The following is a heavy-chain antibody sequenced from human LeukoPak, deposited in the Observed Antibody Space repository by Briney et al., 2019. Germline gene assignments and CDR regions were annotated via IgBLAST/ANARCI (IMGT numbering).Heavy chain of an antibody. CDR2: IYTSGNT. V-gene: IGHV4-61*02. D-gene: IGHD2-8*01. CDR3: ARDLQGYCTNGVCYTMGSWFDP. Sequence: PSQTLSLTCTVSGGSISSGGYYWSWIRQPAGKGLEWIGRIYTSGNTNYNPSLKSRATISVDTSKNQFSLKLSSVTAADTAVYYCARDLQGYCTNGVCYTMGSWFDPWGQGTLVTVSS. CDR1: GGSISSGGYY. J-gene: IGHJ5*02.